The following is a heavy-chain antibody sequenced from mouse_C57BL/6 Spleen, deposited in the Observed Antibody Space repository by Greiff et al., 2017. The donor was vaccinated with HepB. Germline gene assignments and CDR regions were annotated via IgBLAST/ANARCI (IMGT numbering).Heavy chain of an antibody. D-gene: IGHD2-12*01. J-gene: IGHJ4*01. CDR2: IYPGGGYT. V-gene: IGHV1-63*01. CDR1: GYTFTNYW. CDR3: ARSYDYYYAMDY. Sequence: VQLQQSGAELVRPGTSVKMSCKASGYTFTNYWIGWAKQRPGHGLEWIGDIYPGGGYTNYNEKFKSKATLTVDTSSSTAYMQLSSLTSEDSAVYYCARSYDYYYAMDYWGQGTSVTVSS.